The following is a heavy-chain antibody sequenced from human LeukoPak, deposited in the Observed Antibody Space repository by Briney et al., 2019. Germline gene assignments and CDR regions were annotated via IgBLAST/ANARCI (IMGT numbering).Heavy chain of an antibody. V-gene: IGHV4-59*01. D-gene: IGHD4-17*01. J-gene: IGHJ4*02. CDR1: GDSISSYY. Sequence: SETLSLTCTVSGDSISSYYWSWIRQPPGKGLEWIGYIYYSGSTSTNYSPSLKSRVTISVDTSKNQFSLNLSSVTAADTAVYYCASTRGGDYDYWGQGTLVTVSS. CDR3: ASTRGGDYDY. CDR2: IYYSGSTST.